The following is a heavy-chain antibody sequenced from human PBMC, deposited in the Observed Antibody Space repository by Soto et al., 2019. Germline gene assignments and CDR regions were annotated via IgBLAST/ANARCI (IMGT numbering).Heavy chain of an antibody. CDR1: GGSTSSGGYS. J-gene: IGHJ4*02. CDR3: ARGGLLPDY. Sequence: QLQLQESGSGLVKPSQTLSLTGAVSGGSTSSGGYSWSWLRQPPGKGLEWIGYISHSGSTYYNPSLKSRVTISVDTSKNQFSLRLSSVTAADTAVYYCARGGLLPDYWGQGTLVTVSS. V-gene: IGHV4-30-2*01. D-gene: IGHD6-19*01. CDR2: ISHSGST.